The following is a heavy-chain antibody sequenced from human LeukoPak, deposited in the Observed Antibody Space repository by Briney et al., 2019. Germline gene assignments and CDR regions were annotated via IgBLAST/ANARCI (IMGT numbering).Heavy chain of an antibody. Sequence: ASVKVSCKASGGTFSSYAISWVRQAPGQGLEWMGRIIPILGIANYAQKFQGRVTITADKSTSTAYMELSSLRSEDTAVYYCARGGRCSGGSCYWTFDYWGQGTLVTVSS. D-gene: IGHD2-15*01. CDR2: IIPILGIA. J-gene: IGHJ4*02. CDR1: GGTFSSYA. V-gene: IGHV1-69*04. CDR3: ARGGRCSGGSCYWTFDY.